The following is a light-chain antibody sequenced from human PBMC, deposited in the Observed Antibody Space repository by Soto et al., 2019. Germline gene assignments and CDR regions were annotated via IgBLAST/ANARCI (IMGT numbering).Light chain of an antibody. J-gene: IGLJ2*01. V-gene: IGLV2-8*01. CDR3: SSFEASNNLL. Sequence: QSALTQPPSASGSPGQSVTISCTGTSSDVGGYNYVSWYQQHPGKAPKLMIYEVSKRPSGVPDRFSGSKSGNTASLAVSGLQVEDEADYYCSSFEASNNLLFGGGTKVTVL. CDR2: EVS. CDR1: SSDVGGYNY.